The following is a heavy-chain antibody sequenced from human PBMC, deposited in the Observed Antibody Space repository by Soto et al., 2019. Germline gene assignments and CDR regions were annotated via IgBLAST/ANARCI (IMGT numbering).Heavy chain of an antibody. D-gene: IGHD6-13*01. J-gene: IGHJ5*02. V-gene: IGHV1-18*01. CDR2: ISAYNGNT. CDR3: AAIAADGGYKWFAP. Sequence: ASVNVSFKASCYTFTSYFIILFLHSPGQGLEWMGWISAYNGNTNYAQKLHGRVTMTTDTSTSTAYMELRSLRSDDTAVYYCAAIAADGGYKWFAPWGQGNLVTVSS. CDR1: CYTFTSYF.